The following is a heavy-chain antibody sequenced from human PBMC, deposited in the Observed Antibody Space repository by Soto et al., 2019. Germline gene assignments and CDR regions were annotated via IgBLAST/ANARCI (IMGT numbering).Heavy chain of an antibody. D-gene: IGHD3-3*01. Sequence: GASVKVSGKASGYTFTGCYMHCVRQAPGQGLEWMGWINPNSGGTNYAQKFQGRVTMTRDTSISTAYMELSRLRSDDTAVYYCARVGVHNYGMDVWGQGTTVTVSS. CDR1: GYTFTGCY. V-gene: IGHV1-2*02. CDR3: ARVGVHNYGMDV. CDR2: INPNSGGT. J-gene: IGHJ6*02.